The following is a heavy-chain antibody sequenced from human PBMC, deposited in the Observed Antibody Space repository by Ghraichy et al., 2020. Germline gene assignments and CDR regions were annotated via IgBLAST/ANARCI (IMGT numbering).Heavy chain of an antibody. CDR1: GFTFSGHA. V-gene: IGHV3-30-3*01. CDR2: ISYDGSSK. D-gene: IGHD2-8*01. Sequence: GGSLRLSCAASGFTFSGHAMHWVRQTPGQGLEWVAVISYDGSSKYYADSVAGRFTISRDNSRNTLFLQMNSLRAEDTAVYYCARDQQGPGMVQFFDSWGQGTLVTVSS. CDR3: ARDQQGPGMVQFFDS. J-gene: IGHJ4*02.